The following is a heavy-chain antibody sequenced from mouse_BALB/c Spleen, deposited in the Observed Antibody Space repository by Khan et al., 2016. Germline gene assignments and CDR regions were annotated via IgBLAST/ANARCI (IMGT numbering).Heavy chain of an antibody. CDR2: ISYSGST. D-gene: IGHD4-1*01. V-gene: IGHV3-2*02. J-gene: IGHJ3*01. Sequence: EVQLQESGPGLVKPSQSLSLTCTVTGYSITSDYAWNWIRQFPGNKLEWMGYISYSGSTSYNPSLKSRTSITRDTSKNQFFLQLNSVTTEDTATYYCASGLGRAYWGQGTLVTVSA. CDR3: ASGLGRAY. CDR1: GYSITSDYA.